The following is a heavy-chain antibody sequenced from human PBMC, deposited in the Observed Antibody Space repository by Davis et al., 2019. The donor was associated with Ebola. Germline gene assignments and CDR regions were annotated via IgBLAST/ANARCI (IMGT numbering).Heavy chain of an antibody. CDR3: ARAAVIFGVVIDY. Sequence: GSLRLSCAASGFTFSSYSMNWVRQAPGKGLEWVSSISSSSSYIYYADSVKGRFTISRDNAKNSLYLQMNSLRAEDTAVYYCARAAVIFGVVIDYWGQGTLVTVSS. V-gene: IGHV3-21*01. CDR2: ISSSSSYI. J-gene: IGHJ4*02. CDR1: GFTFSSYS. D-gene: IGHD3-3*01.